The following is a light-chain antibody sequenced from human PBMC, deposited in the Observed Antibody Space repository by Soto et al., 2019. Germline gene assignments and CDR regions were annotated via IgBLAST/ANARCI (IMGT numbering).Light chain of an antibody. CDR3: QQYNNWPIT. CDR2: DAS. J-gene: IGKJ5*01. Sequence: EIVMTQSPATLSVSPGEGATLSCRARQSVSSNLAWYQQKPGQVPRVLIYDASTRATGIPARFSGSGSGTEFTLTINTLQSEDFAVYYCQQYNNWPITFGQGTRLEIK. V-gene: IGKV3-15*01. CDR1: QSVSSN.